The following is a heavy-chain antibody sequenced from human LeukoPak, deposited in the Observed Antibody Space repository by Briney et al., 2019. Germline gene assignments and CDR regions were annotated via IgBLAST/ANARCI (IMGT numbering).Heavy chain of an antibody. Sequence: PSETLSLTCTVSGGSISSSSYYWGWIRQPPGKGLEWIGSIYYSGSTYYNPSLKSRVTISVDTSKNQFSLKLSSVTAADTAVYYCARGFAKTNWFDPWGQGTLVTVSS. J-gene: IGHJ5*02. V-gene: IGHV4-39*07. CDR3: ARGFAKTNWFDP. CDR1: GGSISSSSYY. CDR2: IYYSGST.